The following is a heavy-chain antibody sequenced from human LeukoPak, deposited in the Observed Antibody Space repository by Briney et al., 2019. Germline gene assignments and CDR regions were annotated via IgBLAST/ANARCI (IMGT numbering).Heavy chain of an antibody. V-gene: IGHV4-4*02. J-gene: IGHJ4*02. CDR2: VHLSGRT. CDR1: GGSISTTNW. Sequence: PSETLSLTCGVSGGSISTTNWWTWVRQPPGEGLEWIGEVHLSGRTHYNPSLESRVTMSVDMSGNHISLRLTSVTAADTAVYYCAREGGPYRPLDYSGQGTLVTVSS. CDR3: AREGGPYRPLDY.